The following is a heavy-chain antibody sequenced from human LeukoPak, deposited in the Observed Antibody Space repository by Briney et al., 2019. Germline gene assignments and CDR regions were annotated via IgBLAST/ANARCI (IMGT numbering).Heavy chain of an antibody. CDR3: ARGPSFFEVPATSWFDP. CDR1: GFTFRNYG. CDR2: ISHDIINK. V-gene: IGHV3-30*03. Sequence: GGSLRLSCAASGFTFRNYGMHWVRQAPGKGLEWVAVISHDIINKYYADSVKGRFTISRDNSKNTLFVQMNSLRVEDTAVYYCARGPSFFEVPATSWFDPWGQGTLVTVSS. J-gene: IGHJ5*02. D-gene: IGHD2-2*01.